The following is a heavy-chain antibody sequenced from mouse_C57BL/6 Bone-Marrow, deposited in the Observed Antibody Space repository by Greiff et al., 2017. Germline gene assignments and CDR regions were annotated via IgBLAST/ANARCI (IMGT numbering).Heavy chain of an antibody. CDR3: ARPDMDY. J-gene: IGHJ4*01. CDR2: ISDGGSYT. V-gene: IGHV5-4*01. Sequence: VQLKESGGGLVKPGGSLKLSCAASGFTFSSYAMSWVRQTPEKRLEWVATISDGGSYTYYPDNVKGRFTISRDNAKNNLYLQMSHLKSEDTAMYYCARPDMDYWGQGTSVTVSS. CDR1: GFTFSSYA.